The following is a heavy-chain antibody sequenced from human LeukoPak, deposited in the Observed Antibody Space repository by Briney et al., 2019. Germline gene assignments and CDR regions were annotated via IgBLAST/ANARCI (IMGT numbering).Heavy chain of an antibody. CDR3: VRLRRNSDRSYYFYYYDP. D-gene: IGHD3-10*01. Sequence: GGSLRLSCVASGLTFSDYSINWVRRAPGKGLEWVSSINPTSTSIYYADAVRGRFTISRDNAKSSLYLQMDSLRAEDTAVYYCVRLRRNSDRSYYFYYYDPWVQGNPFSVSS. CDR2: INPTSTSI. V-gene: IGHV3-21*01. J-gene: IGHJ5*02. CDR1: GLTFSDYS.